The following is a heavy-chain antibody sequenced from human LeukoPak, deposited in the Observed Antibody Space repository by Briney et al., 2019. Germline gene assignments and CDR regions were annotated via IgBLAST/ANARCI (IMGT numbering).Heavy chain of an antibody. V-gene: IGHV1-69*05. CDR1: GGAFSSYA. J-gene: IGHJ3*02. D-gene: IGHD5-12*01. CDR3: AKTGFTTRMVATGGAFDI. Sequence: SVKVSCKASGGAFSSYAISWARQVPGQGLEWMGRIIPIFGTANYAQKFQGRVTITTDESTSTAYMELSSLRSDDTAVYYCAKTGFTTRMVATGGAFDIWGQGAMVTVSS. CDR2: IIPIFGTA.